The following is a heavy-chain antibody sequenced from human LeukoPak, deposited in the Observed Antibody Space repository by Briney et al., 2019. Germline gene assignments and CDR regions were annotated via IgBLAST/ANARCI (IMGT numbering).Heavy chain of an antibody. D-gene: IGHD1-26*01. CDR3: ARDFKVAVGATHYFDT. Sequence: SATLSLTCTVSGGSISSYYWSWIRQPPGKRLEWIGYIYYSGSTNYNPSLKSRVTISVDTSKNQFSLKLSSVTAADTAVYYCARDFKVAVGATHYFDTWGQGTLVTVSS. CDR1: GGSISSYY. V-gene: IGHV4-59*01. CDR2: IYYSGST. J-gene: IGHJ4*02.